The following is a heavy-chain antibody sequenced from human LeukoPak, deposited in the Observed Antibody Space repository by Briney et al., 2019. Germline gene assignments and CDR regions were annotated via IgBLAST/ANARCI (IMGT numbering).Heavy chain of an antibody. J-gene: IGHJ4*02. CDR3: ARSRSGSLAFFGY. CDR2: ISSSSSYI. D-gene: IGHD1-26*01. V-gene: IGHV3-21*01. Sequence: GGSLRLSCAASGFTFSSYSMNWVRQAPGEGLEWVSSISSSSSYIYYADSVKGRFTISRDNAKNSLYLQMNSLRAEDTAVYYCARSRSGSLAFFGYWGQGTLVTVSS. CDR1: GFTFSSYS.